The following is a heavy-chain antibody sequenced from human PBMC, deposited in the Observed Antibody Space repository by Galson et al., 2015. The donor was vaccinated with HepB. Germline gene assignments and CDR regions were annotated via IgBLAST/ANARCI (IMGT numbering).Heavy chain of an antibody. V-gene: IGHV3-11*06. Sequence: SLRLSCAASGFTFSDYYMSWIRQAPGKGLEWVSYISSSSSYTNYADSVKGRFTISRDNAKNSLYLQMNSLRAEDTAVYYCARDRGPAARFVGYFDYWGQGTLVTVSS. J-gene: IGHJ4*02. CDR3: ARDRGPAARFVGYFDY. CDR1: GFTFSDYY. D-gene: IGHD2-2*01. CDR2: ISSSSSYT.